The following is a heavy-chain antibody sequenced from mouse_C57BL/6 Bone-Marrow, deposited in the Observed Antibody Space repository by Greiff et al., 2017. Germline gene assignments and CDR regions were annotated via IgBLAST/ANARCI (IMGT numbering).Heavy chain of an antibody. CDR3: ASYYFDY. Sequence: QVQLQQSGPELVKPGASVKISCKASGYAFSSSWMNWVKQRPGKGLEWIGRIYPGDGDTNYNGKFKGKATLTADKSSSTAYMRLSSLTSEDSAVYFCASYYFDYWGQGTTLTVSS. CDR2: IYPGDGDT. J-gene: IGHJ2*01. CDR1: GYAFSSSW. V-gene: IGHV1-82*01.